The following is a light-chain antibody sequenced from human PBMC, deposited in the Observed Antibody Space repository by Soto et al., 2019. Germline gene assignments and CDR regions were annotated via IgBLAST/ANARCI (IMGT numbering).Light chain of an antibody. Sequence: ENVLTPSPGTLSLSPGERATLSCRASQSVSSNFLAWYQPKPGQAPRLLIYGASNRATGIPDRFSGSGSGTNFTLTISRLEPEDFAVYYCQQYDSSPRTFGQGTKVDIK. V-gene: IGKV3-20*01. CDR1: QSVSSNF. CDR2: GAS. J-gene: IGKJ1*01. CDR3: QQYDSSPRT.